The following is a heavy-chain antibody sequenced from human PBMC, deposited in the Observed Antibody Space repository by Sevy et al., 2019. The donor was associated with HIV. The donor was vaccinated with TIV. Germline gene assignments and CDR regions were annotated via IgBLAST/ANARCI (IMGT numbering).Heavy chain of an antibody. V-gene: IGHV3-74*01. CDR2: VNRDGSTT. CDR1: GFTFSTYW. D-gene: IGHD1-26*01. J-gene: IGHJ4*02. Sequence: GGSLRLSCAASGFTFSTYWMHWVRQAPGKGLVWVSRVNRDGSTTNYADSVKGRFTISRDNAKNTLFLQMNSLRAEDTAVYYCARYVGATYPIDYWGQGPLVTVSS. CDR3: ARYVGATYPIDY.